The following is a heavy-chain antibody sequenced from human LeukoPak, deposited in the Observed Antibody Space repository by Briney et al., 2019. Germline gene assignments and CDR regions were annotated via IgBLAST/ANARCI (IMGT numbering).Heavy chain of an antibody. CDR3: ARGRSITLLRGVALSDGFDF. CDR1: GFTFSSYS. J-gene: IGHJ3*01. Sequence: PGGSLRLSCAASGFTFSSYSMNWVRQAPGKGLEWVSFIDTSASYVYYGDSVKGPYAISRDNAKNSLYLQMNGQRAEDTAVYYCARGRSITLLRGVALSDGFDFWGQGAMVTVSS. V-gene: IGHV3-21*06. CDR2: IDTSASYV. D-gene: IGHD3-10*01.